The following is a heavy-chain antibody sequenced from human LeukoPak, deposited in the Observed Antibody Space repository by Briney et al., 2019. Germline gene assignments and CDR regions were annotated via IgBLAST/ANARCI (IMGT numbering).Heavy chain of an antibody. J-gene: IGHJ4*02. CDR2: IYYSGST. V-gene: IGHV4-59*01. CDR3: ARGTSPAWHYYDSSGYYSYFDY. CDR1: GGSISSYY. Sequence: SSETLSLTCTVSGGSISSYYWSWIRQPPGKGLEWIGYIYYSGSTNYNPSLKSRVTISVDTSKNQFSLKLSSVTAADTAVYYCARGTSPAWHYYDSSGYYSYFDYWGQGTLVTVSS. D-gene: IGHD3-22*01.